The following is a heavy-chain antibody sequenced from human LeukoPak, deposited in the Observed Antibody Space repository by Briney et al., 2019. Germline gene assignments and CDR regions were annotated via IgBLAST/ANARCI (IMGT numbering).Heavy chain of an antibody. D-gene: IGHD3-10*01. CDR2: ISAYNGNT. J-gene: IGHJ5*02. CDR3: ARDMVRGENWFDP. V-gene: IGHV1-18*04. Sequence: GASVKVSCKASGYTFTDYYMHWVRQAPGQGLEWMGWISAYNGNTNYAQKLQGRVTMTTDTSTSTAYMELGSLRSDDTAVYYCARDMVRGENWFDPWGQGTLVTVSS. CDR1: GYTFTDYY.